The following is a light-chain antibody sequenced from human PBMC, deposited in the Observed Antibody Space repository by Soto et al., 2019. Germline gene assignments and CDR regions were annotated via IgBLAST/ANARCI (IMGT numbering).Light chain of an antibody. J-gene: IGKJ1*01. CDR1: QSISSW. V-gene: IGKV1-5*03. CDR3: QQYISLWT. Sequence: DIQMTQSPSTLSASVGDRVTITCRASQSISSWLAWYQQKPGKAPKLLIYKASSLESGVPSRFSGSGSGTEFTLTISSLQPDDFATYYCQQYISLWTFGQGTKVDI. CDR2: KAS.